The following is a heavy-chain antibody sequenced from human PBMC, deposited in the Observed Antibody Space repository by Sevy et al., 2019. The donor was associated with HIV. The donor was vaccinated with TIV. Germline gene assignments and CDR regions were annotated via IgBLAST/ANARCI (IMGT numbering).Heavy chain of an antibody. CDR1: GFTFSSYE. D-gene: IGHD3-22*01. CDR3: ARVDANYDKGFDP. J-gene: IGHJ5*02. CDR2: ISSCGTTI. V-gene: IGHV3-48*03. Sequence: GESLKISCEASGFTFSSYEMNWVRQAPGKGLEWVSYISSCGTTIKYADSVKGRFTISRDNAKNSLYMQMNSLRAEDTAAYYCARVDANYDKGFDPWGQGTLVTVSS.